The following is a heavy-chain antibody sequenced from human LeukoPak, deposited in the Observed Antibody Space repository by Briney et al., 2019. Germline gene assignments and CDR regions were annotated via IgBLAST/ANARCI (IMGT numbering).Heavy chain of an antibody. J-gene: IGHJ4*02. CDR2: IYHSGST. D-gene: IGHD3-22*01. CDR3: ARLQKLPNYDSSGYHYYFDY. V-gene: IGHV4-30-2*01. CDR1: GGSISSGGYS. Sequence: PSETLSLTCAVSGGSISSGGYSWSWIRQPPGKGLEWIGYIYHSGSTYYNPSLKSRVTISVDRSKNQFSLKLSSVTAADTAVYYCARLQKLPNYDSSGYHYYFDYWGQGTLVTVSS.